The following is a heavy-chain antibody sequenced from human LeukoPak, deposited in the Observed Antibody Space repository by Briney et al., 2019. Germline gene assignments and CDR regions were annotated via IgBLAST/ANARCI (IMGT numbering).Heavy chain of an antibody. CDR2: IKSKTEGGTI. Sequence: GGSLRLSCAASGFTFSNAWMSWVRQAPGKGLEWVGRIKSKTEGGTIDYAAPVKGRFTISRDDSKNTLYLQMNSLKTEDTAVYYCTTAMVVTAILYFQHWGQGTLVTVSS. V-gene: IGHV3-15*01. D-gene: IGHD2-21*02. CDR1: GFTFSNAW. J-gene: IGHJ1*01. CDR3: TTAMVVTAILYFQH.